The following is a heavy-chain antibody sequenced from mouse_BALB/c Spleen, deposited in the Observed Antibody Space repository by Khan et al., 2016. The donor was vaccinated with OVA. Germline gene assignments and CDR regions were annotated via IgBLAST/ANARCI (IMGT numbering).Heavy chain of an antibody. V-gene: IGHV9-3-1*01. D-gene: IGHD2-10*01. J-gene: IGHJ4*01. CDR1: GNTFTNYG. Sequence: QIQLVQSGPELKTPGETVKISCKASGNTFTNYGMNWVQQSPGKGLKWMGWINTYTGEPTYAADFKGRFAFSLETSASTAYLQINHLKNEDTATYFCARPPYFSDVMGYWGQGTSGTVSS. CDR3: ARPPYFSDVMGY. CDR2: INTYTGEP.